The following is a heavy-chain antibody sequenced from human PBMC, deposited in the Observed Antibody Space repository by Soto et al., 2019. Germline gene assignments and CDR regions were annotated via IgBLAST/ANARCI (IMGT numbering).Heavy chain of an antibody. J-gene: IGHJ6*02. D-gene: IGHD3-3*01. CDR1: GYTFTSYY. V-gene: IGHV1-46*01. CDR3: ARLGSGFLEWIHRARNYYYYYGMDV. CDR2: INPSGGST. Sequence: ASVKVSCKASGYTFTSYYMHWVRQAPGQGLEWMGIINPSGGSTSYAQKFQGRVTMTRDTSTSTVYMELSSLRSEDTAVYYCARLGSGFLEWIHRARNYYYYYGMDVWGQGTTVTVSS.